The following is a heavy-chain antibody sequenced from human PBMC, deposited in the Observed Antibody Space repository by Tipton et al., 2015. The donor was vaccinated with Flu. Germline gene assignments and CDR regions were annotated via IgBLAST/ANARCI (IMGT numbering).Heavy chain of an antibody. CDR3: ASILVNTFDY. Sequence: LSLTCTVSGYSISSGYYWGWIRQPPGKGLEWIGSIYHSGSTYYNPSLKSRVTISVDTSKNQFSLKLSSVTAADTAVYYCASILVNTFDYWGQGTLVTVSS. J-gene: IGHJ4*02. CDR1: GYSISSGYY. V-gene: IGHV4-38-2*02. D-gene: IGHD3-16*02. CDR2: IYHSGST.